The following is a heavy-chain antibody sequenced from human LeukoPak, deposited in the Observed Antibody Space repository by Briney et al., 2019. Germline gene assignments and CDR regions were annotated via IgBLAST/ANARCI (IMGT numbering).Heavy chain of an antibody. Sequence: ASVKVSCKVSGYTLTELSMHWVRQAPGKGLEWMGGFDPEDGETIYAQKFQGRVTMTRDMSTSTVYMELSSLRSEDTAVYYCAREGRIYYDFWSGYYGKVYYYYMDVWGKGTTVTVSS. CDR1: GYTLTELS. CDR2: FDPEDGET. CDR3: AREGRIYYDFWSGYYGKVYYYYMDV. D-gene: IGHD3-3*01. V-gene: IGHV1-24*01. J-gene: IGHJ6*03.